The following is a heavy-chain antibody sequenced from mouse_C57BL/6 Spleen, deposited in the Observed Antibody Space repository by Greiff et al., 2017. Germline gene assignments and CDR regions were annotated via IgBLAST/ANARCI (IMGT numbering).Heavy chain of an antibody. CDR1: GYSFTSCYY. V-gene: IGHV3-6*01. D-gene: IGHD1-1*01. J-gene: IGHJ2*01. CDR2: ISYDGSN. CDR3: ARGGYGIGFDY. Sequence: EVQLVESGPGLVKPSQSLSLTCSVTGYSFTSCYYWNWIRQFPGNKLEWMGYISYDGSNNYNPSLKNRNSITRDTSKNQFFLKVNSVTTEDTATYDCARGGYGIGFDYWGQGTTLTVSS.